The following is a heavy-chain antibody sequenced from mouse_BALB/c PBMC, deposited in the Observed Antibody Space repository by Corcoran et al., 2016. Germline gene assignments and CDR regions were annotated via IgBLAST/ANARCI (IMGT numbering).Heavy chain of an antibody. CDR2: IDPANGNT. J-gene: IGHJ1*01. CDR3: AYWDWYFDV. CDR1: GFNIKDTH. Sequence: EVQLQQSGAELVKPGASVKLSCTASGFNIKDTHMHWVKQRPEQGLEWIGRIDPANGNTKYDPKFQGKAIIAADTSSNTAYLQLSSLTSEDTGVYYCAYWDWYFDVWGAGTTVTVSS. V-gene: IGHV14-3*02. D-gene: IGHD4-1*01.